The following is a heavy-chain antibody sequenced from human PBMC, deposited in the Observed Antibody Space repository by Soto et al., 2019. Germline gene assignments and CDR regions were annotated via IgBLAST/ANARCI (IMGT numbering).Heavy chain of an antibody. D-gene: IGHD6-19*01. J-gene: IGHJ4*02. Sequence: SETLSLTCTVSGGSISIIDNYWGWIRQPPGKGLEWIGSIYFSGSTYYNPSLKSRVTMSVDTSKNQFSLNLNSVTAADTAVYYCARQRYSSGCTVYWGQGTLVTVS. CDR1: GGSISIIDNY. CDR2: IYFSGST. CDR3: ARQRYSSGCTVY. V-gene: IGHV4-39*01.